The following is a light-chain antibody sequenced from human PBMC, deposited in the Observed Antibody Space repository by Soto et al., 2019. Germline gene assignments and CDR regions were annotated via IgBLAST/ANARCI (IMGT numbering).Light chain of an antibody. CDR2: DVT. CDR3: RSFAGSIYV. V-gene: IGLV2-11*01. J-gene: IGLJ1*01. CDR1: SSDVGRYDY. Sequence: QSVLTQPRSVSASPGQSVTISCTGTSSDVGRYDYVSWYQQHPGKAPKLIVYDVTERPSGVPDRFSGSKSGNTASLTISGLQAEDEADYSCRSFAGSIYVFGTGTKVTVL.